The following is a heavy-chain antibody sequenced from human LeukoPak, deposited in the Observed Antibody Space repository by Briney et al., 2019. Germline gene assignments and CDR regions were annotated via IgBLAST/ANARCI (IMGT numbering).Heavy chain of an antibody. CDR1: GGSISSYY. CDR3: ARDGGANYYYGSGSYSD. J-gene: IGHJ4*02. D-gene: IGHD3-10*01. Sequence: PSETLSLTCTVSGGSISSYYWSWIWQPPGKGLEWIGYIYYSGSTNYNPSLKSRVTISVDTSKNQFSLKLSSVTAADTAVYYCARDGGANYYYGSGSYSDWGQGTLVTVSS. CDR2: IYYSGST. V-gene: IGHV4-59*01.